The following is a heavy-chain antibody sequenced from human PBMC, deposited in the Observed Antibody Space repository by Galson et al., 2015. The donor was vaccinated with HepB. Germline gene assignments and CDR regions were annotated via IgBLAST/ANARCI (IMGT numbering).Heavy chain of an antibody. CDR2: MKQDGSKI. D-gene: IGHD3-22*01. J-gene: IGHJ4*02. CDR1: GFSFSDYW. CDR3: ATITMMMVVINP. Sequence: SLRLSCAASGFSFSDYWSTWIRQAPGKGLEWVANMKQDGSKIYYVDSVKGRFTISRDNAKNSVYLQMNNLRAEDTAVYFCATITMMMVVINPWGQGTLVTVSS. V-gene: IGHV3-7*05.